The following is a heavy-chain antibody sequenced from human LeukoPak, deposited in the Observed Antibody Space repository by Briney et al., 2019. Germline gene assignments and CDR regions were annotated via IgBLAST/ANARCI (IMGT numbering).Heavy chain of an antibody. J-gene: IGHJ4*02. Sequence: SQTLSLTCTVSGGSISSGSYYWSWIRQPAGKGLEWIGRIYTSGSTNYNPSLKSRVTISVDTSKNQFSLKLSSVTAADTAVYYCARLRGYSGYADDYWGQGTLVTVSS. V-gene: IGHV4-61*02. CDR2: IYTSGST. CDR3: ARLRGYSGYADDY. CDR1: GGSISSGSYY. D-gene: IGHD5-12*01.